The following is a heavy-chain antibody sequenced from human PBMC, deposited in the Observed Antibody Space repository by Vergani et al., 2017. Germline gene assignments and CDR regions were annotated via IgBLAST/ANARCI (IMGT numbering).Heavy chain of an antibody. D-gene: IGHD4-17*01. CDR1: GGSISSYY. CDR3: ARASTVTTPAFDY. Sequence: VQLQESGPGLVKPSETLSLTCTVSGGSISSYYWSWIRQPPGKGLEWIGYIYYSGSTNYNPSLKSRVTISVDTSKNQFSLKLSSVTAADTAVYYCARASTVTTPAFDYWGQGTLVTVSS. CDR2: IYYSGST. J-gene: IGHJ4*02. V-gene: IGHV4-59*01.